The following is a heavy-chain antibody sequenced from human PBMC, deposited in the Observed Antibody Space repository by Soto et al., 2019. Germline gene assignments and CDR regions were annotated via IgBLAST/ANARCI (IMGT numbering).Heavy chain of an antibody. CDR3: ARGERGVVPAAQKRRNYYYGMDV. V-gene: IGHV3-48*04. CDR1: GFTFSSYS. CDR2: ISSSSSTI. Sequence: GGSLRLSCAASGFTFSSYSMNWVRQAPGKGLEWVSYISSSSSTIYYADSVKGRFTISRDNAKNSLYLQMNSLRAEDTAVYYCARGERGVVPAAQKRRNYYYGMDVWGQGTTVTVSS. D-gene: IGHD2-2*01. J-gene: IGHJ6*02.